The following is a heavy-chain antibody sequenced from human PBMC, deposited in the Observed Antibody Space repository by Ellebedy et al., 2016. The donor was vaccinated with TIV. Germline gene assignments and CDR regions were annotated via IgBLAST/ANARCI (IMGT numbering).Heavy chain of an antibody. V-gene: IGHV4-59*01. CDR2: IYSSGSG. J-gene: IGHJ4*02. CDR1: GDSISGYY. D-gene: IGHD6-19*01. CDR3: ARSGGWYTPYDY. Sequence: MPSETLSLTCTVSGDSISGYYWSWIRQPPGKGLEWIGYIYSSGSGEYNPSLKSRVTMSVDTSRGQFSLRLNSLTAADTAVYYCARSGGWYTPYDYWGQGTLVTVSS.